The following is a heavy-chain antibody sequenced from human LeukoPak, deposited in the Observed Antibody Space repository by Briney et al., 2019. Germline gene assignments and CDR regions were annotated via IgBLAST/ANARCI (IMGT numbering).Heavy chain of an antibody. V-gene: IGHV4-39*01. CDR2: IYYSGST. D-gene: IGHD3-16*01. CDR1: GGSISSSSYY. CDR3: ARFPLGRGNIWVYFDY. J-gene: IGHJ4*02. Sequence: SETLSLTCTVSGGSISSSSYYWGWIRQPPGKGLEWIRSIYYSGSTYYNPSLKSRVTISVDTSKNQFSLKLSSVTAADTAVYYCARFPLGRGNIWVYFDYWGQGTLVTVSS.